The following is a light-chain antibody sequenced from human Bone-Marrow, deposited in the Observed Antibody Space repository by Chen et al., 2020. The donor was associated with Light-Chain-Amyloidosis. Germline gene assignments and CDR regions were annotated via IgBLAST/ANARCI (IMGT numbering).Light chain of an antibody. CDR3: APWADRLIGYV. V-gene: IGLV1-44*01. Sequence: QSVLTQPPSTSGTPGPTVTTTCSGSSSNIGSNIVTWYQHLPGAAPTLLIYNDDKRPSGFPDRFSASWSGTSAPLAISGLQSGDEGDYHCAPWADRLIGYVFGSGTEVTVL. CDR1: SSNIGSNI. CDR2: NDD. J-gene: IGLJ1*01.